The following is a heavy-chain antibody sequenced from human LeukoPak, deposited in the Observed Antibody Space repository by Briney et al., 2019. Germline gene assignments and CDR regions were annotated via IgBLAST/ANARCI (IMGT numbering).Heavy chain of an antibody. CDR3: ARGNDYVWGSYPGWFDP. D-gene: IGHD3-16*02. CDR1: GDSVSSNSAA. V-gene: IGHV6-1*01. CDR2: TYYRSKWYN. Sequence: SQTLSLTCAISGDSVSSNSAAWNWIRQSPSRGLERLGRTYYRSKWYNDYAVSVKSRITINPDTSKNQFSLQLNSVTPEDTAVYYCARGNDYVWGSYPGWFDPWGQGTLVTVSS. J-gene: IGHJ5*02.